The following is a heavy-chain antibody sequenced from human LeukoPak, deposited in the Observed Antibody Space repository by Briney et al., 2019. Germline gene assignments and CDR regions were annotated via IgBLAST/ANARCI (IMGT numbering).Heavy chain of an antibody. D-gene: IGHD6-19*01. CDR3: ARYRGGWYLDY. CDR2: IYNSGFT. CDR1: GGSISSYY. V-gene: IGHV4-59*08. Sequence: KLSETLSLTCTVSGGSISSYYWSWIRQPPGKGLEWIGYIYNSGFTNYNPSLKSRVTISVDTSKNHFSLKMSSVTAADTAVYYCARYRGGWYLDYWGQGTLVTVSS. J-gene: IGHJ4*02.